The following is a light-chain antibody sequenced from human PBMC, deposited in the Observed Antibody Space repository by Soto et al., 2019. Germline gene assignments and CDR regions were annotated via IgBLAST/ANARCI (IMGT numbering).Light chain of an antibody. V-gene: IGKV3-15*01. Sequence: EIVMTQSPATLSVTPGERATLSCRASQSVSSNLAWYQQKPGRAPRLLIYGASTRATGIPARFSGSGSGTEFTLTISSLQSEDFAVYYCQQYNNWPQTFGQGTKWIS. J-gene: IGKJ1*01. CDR3: QQYNNWPQT. CDR2: GAS. CDR1: QSVSSN.